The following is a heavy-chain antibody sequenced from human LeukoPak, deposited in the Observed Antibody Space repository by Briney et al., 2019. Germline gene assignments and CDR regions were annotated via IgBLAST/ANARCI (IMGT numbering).Heavy chain of an antibody. D-gene: IGHD2/OR15-2a*01. CDR3: AKPRDSMSMA. CDR2: ISFDGAGT. J-gene: IGHJ5*02. Sequence: GGSLRLSCTASGFTFSTYAMIWVRQAPGKGLQWVSAISFDGAGTYYAASVKGRFTISRDNSKSTLYLQMNSLRAEDTAIYYCAKPRDSMSMAWGQGTLVTVSS. V-gene: IGHV3-23*01. CDR1: GFTFSTYA.